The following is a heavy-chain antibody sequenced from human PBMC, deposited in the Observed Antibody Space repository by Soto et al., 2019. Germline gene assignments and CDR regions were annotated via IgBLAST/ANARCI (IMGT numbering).Heavy chain of an antibody. Sequence: SETLSLTCAVYGGSFSVYYWSWIRQPPGKGLEWIGEINHSGSTNYNPSLKSRVTISVDTSKNQFSLKLSSVTAADTAVYYCARGALWFGIFDYWGQGTMVTVSS. CDR2: INHSGST. D-gene: IGHD3-10*01. CDR3: ARGALWFGIFDY. V-gene: IGHV4-34*01. J-gene: IGHJ4*02. CDR1: GGSFSVYY.